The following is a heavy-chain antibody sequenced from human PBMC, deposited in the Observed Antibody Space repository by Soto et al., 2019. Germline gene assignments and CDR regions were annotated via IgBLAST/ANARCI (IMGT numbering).Heavy chain of an antibody. D-gene: IGHD6-19*01. Sequence: QLQLQESGPGLVKPSETLSLTCTVSGGSISSSSYYWGWIRQPPGKGLEWIGSIYYSGSTYYNPSLKSRVTISVDTSKNQFSLKLSSVTAADTAVYYCEQQWLVSYYFDSWGQGTLVTVSS. CDR1: GGSISSSSYY. V-gene: IGHV4-39*01. CDR3: EQQWLVSYYFDS. J-gene: IGHJ4*02. CDR2: IYYSGST.